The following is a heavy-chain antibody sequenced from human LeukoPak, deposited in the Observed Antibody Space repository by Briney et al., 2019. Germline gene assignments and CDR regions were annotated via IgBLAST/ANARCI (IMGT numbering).Heavy chain of an antibody. V-gene: IGHV3-23*01. D-gene: IGHD6-6*01. CDR1: GFTFSSYA. CDR2: IIICGQIP. CDR3: ARLISTSSSRFSDY. J-gene: IGHJ4*02. Sequence: GGALRLSCAASGFTFSSYAMSGVRQAPGKGLEWVSAIIICGQIPYYPGSVKVRFTISRYTSRNTLYLQMHSLRAEDTTVHYCARLISTSSSRFSDYWGQGTLVTVSS.